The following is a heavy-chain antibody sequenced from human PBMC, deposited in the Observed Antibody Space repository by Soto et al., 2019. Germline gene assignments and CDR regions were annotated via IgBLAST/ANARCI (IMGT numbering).Heavy chain of an antibody. CDR3: ARSKGSSSYNKYYYYGMDV. Sequence: GGSLRLSCAASGFTFSSYAMHWVRQAPGKGLEYVSAISSNGGSTYYADSVKGRFTISRDNSKNTLYLQMGSLRAEDMAVYYCARSKGSSSYNKYYYYGMDVWGQGTTVTVSS. J-gene: IGHJ6*02. CDR1: GFTFSSYA. D-gene: IGHD6-6*01. V-gene: IGHV3-64*02. CDR2: ISSNGGST.